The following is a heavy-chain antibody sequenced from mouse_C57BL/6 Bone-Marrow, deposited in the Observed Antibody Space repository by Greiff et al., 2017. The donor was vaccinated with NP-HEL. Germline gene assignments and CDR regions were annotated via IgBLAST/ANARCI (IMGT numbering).Heavy chain of an antibody. D-gene: IGHD1-1*01. CDR1: GYAFSSSW. CDR2: ISPGDGDT. J-gene: IGHJ3*01. Sequence: QVQLQQSGPELVKPGASVKISCKASGYAFSSSWMNWVKQRPGKGLEWIGRISPGDGDTNYNGKFKGKATLTADKSSSTAYMQLSSLTSEDSAVYFCARFTEFAYWGQGTLVTVSA. CDR3: ARFTEFAY. V-gene: IGHV1-82*01.